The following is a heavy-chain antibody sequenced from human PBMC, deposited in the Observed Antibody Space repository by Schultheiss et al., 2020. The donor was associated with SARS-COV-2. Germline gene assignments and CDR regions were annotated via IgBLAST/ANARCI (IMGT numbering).Heavy chain of an antibody. CDR2: IYHSGST. J-gene: IGHJ6*02. D-gene: IGHD5-18*01. Sequence: SCAVSGGSISSSNWWSWVRQPPGKGLEWIGEIYHSGSTNYNPSLKSRVTISVDKSKNQFSLKLSSVTAADTAVYYCARDSSRYSYANYGMDVWGQGTTVTVSS. CDR3: ARDSSRYSYANYGMDV. CDR1: GGSISSSNW. V-gene: IGHV4-4*02.